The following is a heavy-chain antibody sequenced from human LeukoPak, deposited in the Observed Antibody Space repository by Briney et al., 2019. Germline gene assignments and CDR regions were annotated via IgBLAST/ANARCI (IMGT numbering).Heavy chain of an antibody. CDR1: GFTFSSYG. CDR3: AKAFSSWYSEPFDY. Sequence: GGSLRLSCAASGFTFSSYGMHWVRQAPGKGLEWVAVIWYDGSNKYYADSVKGRFTISRDNSKNTLYLQMNSLRAEDTAVYYCAKAFSSWYSEPFDYWGQGTLVTVSS. J-gene: IGHJ4*02. V-gene: IGHV3-33*06. CDR2: IWYDGSNK. D-gene: IGHD6-13*01.